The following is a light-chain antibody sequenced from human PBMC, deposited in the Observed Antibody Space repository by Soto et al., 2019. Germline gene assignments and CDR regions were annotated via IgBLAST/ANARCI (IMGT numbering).Light chain of an antibody. V-gene: IGKV1-39*01. CDR1: QVISSY. CDR3: QNYNSYSEE. Sequence: DIQITQSPSSLSASVVDRVTITFRASQVISSYLNWYQQKPGKAPKLLIYAASSLQSGVPSRFSGSGSGTDFTLTISSLQPEDFATYYCQNYNSYSEEFGQGTKVDIK. J-gene: IGKJ1*01. CDR2: AAS.